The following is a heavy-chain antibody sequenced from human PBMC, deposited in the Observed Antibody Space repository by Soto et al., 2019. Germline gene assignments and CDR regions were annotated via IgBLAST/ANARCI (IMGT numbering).Heavy chain of an antibody. CDR3: AITPYYGFWSGYSENYYYYMDV. J-gene: IGHJ6*03. V-gene: IGHV3-74*01. CDR1: GFTFSSYG. D-gene: IGHD3-3*01. Sequence: PGGSLRLSCAASGFTFSSYGMHWVRQAPGKGLVWVSRINSDGSSTSYADSVKGRFTISRDNAKNTLYLQMNSLRAEDTAVYYCAITPYYGFWSGYSENYYYYMDVWGKGTTVTVSS. CDR2: INSDGSST.